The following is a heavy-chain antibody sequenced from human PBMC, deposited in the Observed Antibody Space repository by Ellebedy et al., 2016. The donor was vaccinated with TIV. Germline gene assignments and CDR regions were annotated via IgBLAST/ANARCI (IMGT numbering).Heavy chain of an antibody. V-gene: IGHV3-11*01. J-gene: IGHJ5*02. Sequence: GESLKISCAASGFSFSDYYMSWIRQAPGKGLEWVSYISNSGSTIYYADSVKGRFTISRDNAKKSLYLQMNSLRAEDTAVYYCAGIADVRFDPWGQGTLVSVSS. CDR2: ISNSGSTI. CDR1: GFSFSDYY. D-gene: IGHD3-10*02. CDR3: AGIADVRFDP.